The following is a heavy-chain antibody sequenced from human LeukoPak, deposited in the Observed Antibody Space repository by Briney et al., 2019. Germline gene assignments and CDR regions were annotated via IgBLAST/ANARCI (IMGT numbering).Heavy chain of an antibody. CDR1: GFTFSDYY. Sequence: LRLSCAASGFTFSDYYMSWIRQPPGKGLEWIGEINHSGSTNYNPSLKSRVTISVDTSKNQFSLKLSSVTAADTAVYYRARGSVSYYYGSGRRFDYWGQGTLITVSS. CDR3: ARGSVSYYYGSGRRFDY. CDR2: INHSGST. V-gene: IGHV4-34*01. D-gene: IGHD3-10*01. J-gene: IGHJ4*02.